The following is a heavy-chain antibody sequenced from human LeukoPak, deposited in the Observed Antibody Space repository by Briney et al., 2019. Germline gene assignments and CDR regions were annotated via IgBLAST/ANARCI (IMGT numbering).Heavy chain of an antibody. CDR3: ARYRGTGYCSSTSCYSDAFDI. CDR2: IYYSDRI. J-gene: IGHJ3*02. V-gene: IGHV4-59*01. D-gene: IGHD2-2*02. CDR1: GGSISSYY. Sequence: SETLSLTCTVPGGSISSYYWSWIRQPPGKGVGWIGYIYYSDRINYKPSLKSRVTISVNTSNNQFSVKLRSVTAADTAVYYAARYRGTGYCSSTSCYSDAFDIWGQGTMVTVSS.